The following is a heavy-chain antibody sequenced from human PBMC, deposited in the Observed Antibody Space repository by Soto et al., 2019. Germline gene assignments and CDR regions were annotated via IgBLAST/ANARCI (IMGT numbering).Heavy chain of an antibody. V-gene: IGHV1-8*01. D-gene: IGHD6-13*01. Sequence: QVQLVQSGAEVKKPGASVKVSCKASGYTFTSYDINWVRQATGQGLEWMGWMNPNSGNTNYAQKFQGRATMTMNTSISTAYMELSSLRSEDTAVYYCARGHSSRWYVCDYWGQGTLVTVSS. CDR1: GYTFTSYD. CDR2: MNPNSGNT. J-gene: IGHJ4*02. CDR3: ARGHSSRWYVCDY.